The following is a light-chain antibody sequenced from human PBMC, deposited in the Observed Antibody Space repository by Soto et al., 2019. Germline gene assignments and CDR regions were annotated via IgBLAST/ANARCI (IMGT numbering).Light chain of an antibody. CDR3: QQLNSYPRS. V-gene: IGKV1-9*01. CDR1: QGISND. J-gene: IGKJ1*01. CDR2: AAS. Sequence: DIQLTQSPSFLSASVGDRGTFTCRASQGISNDLAWYQQKPGKAPKVLIYAASTLQSGVPSRFSGSGSGTECTLTISSLQPEDFATYYCQQLNSYPRSFGQGTKVEIK.